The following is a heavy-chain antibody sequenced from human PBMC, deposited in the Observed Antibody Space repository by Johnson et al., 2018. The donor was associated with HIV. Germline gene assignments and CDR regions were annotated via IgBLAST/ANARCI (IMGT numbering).Heavy chain of an antibody. D-gene: IGHD3-3*01. J-gene: IGHJ3*02. CDR3: AAYYDFWSGSYTSGFDI. Sequence: QVQLVESGGGVVQPGGSLRLSCAASGFTFSSYGMHWVRQAPGKGLEWVAFIWYDDSNEYYGESVKGRFTISRDNSKNTLYLQMDSLRAEDTAVYYCAAYYDFWSGSYTSGFDIWGQGTMVTVSS. V-gene: IGHV3-30*02. CDR2: IWYDDSNE. CDR1: GFTFSSYG.